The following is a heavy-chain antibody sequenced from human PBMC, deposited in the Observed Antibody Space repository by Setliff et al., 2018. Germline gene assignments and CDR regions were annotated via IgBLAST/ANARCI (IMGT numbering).Heavy chain of an antibody. D-gene: IGHD5-18*01. CDR2: IYTSGST. J-gene: IGHJ6*02. CDR3: ARDRTAYSYGLDV. V-gene: IGHV4-61*02. CDR1: GGSISSGTYY. Sequence: SETLSLTCTVSGGSISSGTYYWSWIRQPAGKGLEWIGRIYTSGSTNYNPSLKSRVTMSLDTSKNQFSLKLTSVTAADTALYYCARDRTAYSYGLDVWGQGTTVTVSS.